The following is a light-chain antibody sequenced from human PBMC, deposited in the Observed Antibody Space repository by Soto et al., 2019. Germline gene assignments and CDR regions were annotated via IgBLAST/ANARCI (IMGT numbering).Light chain of an antibody. Sequence: EIVMTQSPATLSVSPGERGTLSCRASQTVYNNLAWYQQKPGQAPRLLIYAASTRATGFPARFSGSGFGTEFTLTISSLQSEDFAVYYCQHYTAWPLTFGGGTKVEIK. J-gene: IGKJ4*01. CDR3: QHYTAWPLT. CDR1: QTVYNN. CDR2: AAS. V-gene: IGKV3-15*01.